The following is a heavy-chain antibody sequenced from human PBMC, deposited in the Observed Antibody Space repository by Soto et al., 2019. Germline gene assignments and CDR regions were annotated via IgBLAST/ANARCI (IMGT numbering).Heavy chain of an antibody. D-gene: IGHD3-22*01. CDR2: ISAYNGNT. Sequence: ASVKVSCKASGYTFTSYGISWVRQAPGQGLEWMGWISAYNGNTNYAQKLQGRVTMTTDTSTSTAYMELRSLRSDDTAVYYCARSASRPPRGTMIVMANSNTFYYWGKGSLVTVSS. CDR3: ARSASRPPRGTMIVMANSNTFYY. J-gene: IGHJ4*02. V-gene: IGHV1-18*04. CDR1: GYTFTSYG.